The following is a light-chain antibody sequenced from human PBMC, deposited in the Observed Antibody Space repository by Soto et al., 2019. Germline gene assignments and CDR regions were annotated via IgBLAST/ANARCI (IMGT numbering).Light chain of an antibody. Sequence: EIVLTQSPGTLSLSPGERATLSCRASHSVSSSYLAWYQQKPGQAPRLLIYGASSRATGIPDRFSGSGSGTDFTLTISRLEPEDFAVYYCQQYGSSPPITFGHGTRLESK. CDR2: GAS. J-gene: IGKJ5*01. CDR3: QQYGSSPPIT. CDR1: HSVSSSY. V-gene: IGKV3-20*01.